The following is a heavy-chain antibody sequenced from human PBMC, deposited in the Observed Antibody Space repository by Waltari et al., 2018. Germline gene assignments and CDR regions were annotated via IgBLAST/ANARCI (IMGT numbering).Heavy chain of an antibody. CDR2: IYHSGST. CDR1: GYSISSGYY. Sequence: QVQLQESGPGLVKPSETLSLTCAVSGYSISSGYYWGWIRQPPGKGLEWIGSIYHSGSTYYNPSLKSRVTISVDTSKNQFSLKLSSVTAADTAVYYCARDRFARVVVVIYDAFDIWGQGTMVTVSS. CDR3: ARDRFARVVVVIYDAFDI. D-gene: IGHD3-22*01. V-gene: IGHV4-38-2*02. J-gene: IGHJ3*02.